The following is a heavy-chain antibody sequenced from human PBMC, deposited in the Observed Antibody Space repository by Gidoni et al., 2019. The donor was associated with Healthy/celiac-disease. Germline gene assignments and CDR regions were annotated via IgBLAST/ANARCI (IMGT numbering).Heavy chain of an antibody. Sequence: QVQLQQWGAGLLKPSETLSLTCAVYGGSFSGYYWSWIRQPPGKGLEWIGEINHSGSTNYNPYLTSRVTISVESSKHQFSLKLSSVTAAETAVYYCARVGVVPVPVDYWSQGTLVTVSS. CDR1: GGSFSGYY. D-gene: IGHD2-2*01. CDR3: ARVGVVPVPVDY. CDR2: INHSGST. V-gene: IGHV4-34*01. J-gene: IGHJ4*02.